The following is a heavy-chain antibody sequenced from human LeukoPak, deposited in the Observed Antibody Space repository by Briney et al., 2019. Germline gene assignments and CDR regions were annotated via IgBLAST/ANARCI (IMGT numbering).Heavy chain of an antibody. V-gene: IGHV4-61*02. Sequence: SETLSLTCTVSGGSIGSGSYYWSWIRQPAGKGLEWIGRIYTSGSTNYNPSLKSRVTISVDTSKNQFSLKLSSVTAADTAVYYCARDRSDAFDIWGQGTMVTVSS. CDR2: IYTSGST. J-gene: IGHJ3*02. CDR1: GGSIGSGSYY. CDR3: ARDRSDAFDI.